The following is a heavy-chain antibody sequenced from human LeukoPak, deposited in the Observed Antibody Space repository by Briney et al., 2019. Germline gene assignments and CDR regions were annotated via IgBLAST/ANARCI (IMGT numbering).Heavy chain of an antibody. J-gene: IGHJ6*02. CDR1: GFTFSSYS. Sequence: GGSLRLSCAASGFTFSSYSMNWVRQAPGKGLEWVSSISSSSSYIHYADSVKGRFTISRDNAKNSLYLQMNSLRAEDTAVYYCARDYSNYGGYYYYGMDVWGQGTTITVSS. CDR3: ARDYSNYGGYYYYGMDV. D-gene: IGHD4-11*01. CDR2: ISSSSSYI. V-gene: IGHV3-21*01.